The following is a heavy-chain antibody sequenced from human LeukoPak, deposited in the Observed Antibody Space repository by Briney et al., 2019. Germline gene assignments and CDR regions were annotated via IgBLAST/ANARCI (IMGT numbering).Heavy chain of an antibody. J-gene: IGHJ4*02. CDR1: RGSISGYY. CDR3: AGVDYSNPSY. V-gene: IGHV4-59*01. Sequence: MASETLSLTCTVSRGSISGYYWSWIRQPPGKGLEWIGYIYYSGSTNYNPSLKSRVTISIDTSKKQFSLKLSSATAADTAVYYCAGVDYSNPSYWGQGTLVTVSS. D-gene: IGHD4-11*01. CDR2: IYYSGST.